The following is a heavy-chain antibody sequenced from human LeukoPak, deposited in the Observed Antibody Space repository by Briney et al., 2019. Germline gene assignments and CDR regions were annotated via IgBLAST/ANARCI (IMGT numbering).Heavy chain of an antibody. J-gene: IGHJ4*02. CDR1: GFTFSNFW. Sequence: GGSLRLSCAASGFTFSNFWMSWVRQAPGKGLEWVSNIKQDGSEKNYVDSVKGRFTISRDNAKNSPYLQMNSLRAEDTAVYYCAREGQDLDHWGQRNL. D-gene: IGHD2-15*01. CDR2: IKQDGSEK. CDR3: AREGQDLDH. V-gene: IGHV3-7*01.